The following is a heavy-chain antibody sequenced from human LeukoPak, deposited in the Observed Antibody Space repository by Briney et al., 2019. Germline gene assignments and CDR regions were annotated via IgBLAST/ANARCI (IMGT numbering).Heavy chain of an antibody. CDR1: GFTVSSNY. CDR3: ARGRRDCSGDCYVAFDI. D-gene: IGHD2-21*02. V-gene: IGHV3-53*01. J-gene: IGHJ3*02. CDR2: IYSAGST. Sequence: GGSLRLSCAASGFTVSSNYMSWVRQAPGKGLEWVSVIYSAGSTYYADSVKGRFTVSRDNSKNTLFLQMNSLRAEDTAVYYCARGRRDCSGDCYVAFDIWGQGTMVTVSS.